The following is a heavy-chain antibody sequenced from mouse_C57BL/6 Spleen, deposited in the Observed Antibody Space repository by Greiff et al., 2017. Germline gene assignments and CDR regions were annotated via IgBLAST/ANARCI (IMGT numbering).Heavy chain of an antibody. D-gene: IGHD3-2*02. Sequence: QVQLQQPGAELVRPGSSVKLSCKASGYTFTSYWMDWVKQRPGQGLEWIGNIYPSDSETHYNQKFKDKATLTVDKSSSTAYMQLSSRTSEDSAVYYCARLRDDYAMDYWGQGTSVTVSS. CDR3: ARLRDDYAMDY. J-gene: IGHJ4*01. V-gene: IGHV1-61*01. CDR2: IYPSDSET. CDR1: GYTFTSYW.